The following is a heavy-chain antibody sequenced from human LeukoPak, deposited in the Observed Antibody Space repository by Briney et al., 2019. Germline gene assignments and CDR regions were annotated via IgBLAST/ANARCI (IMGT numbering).Heavy chain of an antibody. V-gene: IGHV4-30-2*01. J-gene: IGHJ4*02. Sequence: SETLSLTCTVSGGSISSGGYYWSWIRQPPGKGLEWIGYICHSGSTYYNPSLKSRVTISVDRSKNQFSLKLSSVTAADTAVYYCARITVTTIDYWGQGTLVTVSS. CDR2: ICHSGST. CDR1: GGSISSGGYY. D-gene: IGHD4-17*01. CDR3: ARITVTTIDY.